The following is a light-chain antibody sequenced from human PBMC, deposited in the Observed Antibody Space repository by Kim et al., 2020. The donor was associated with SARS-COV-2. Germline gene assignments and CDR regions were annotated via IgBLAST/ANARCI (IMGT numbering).Light chain of an antibody. CDR3: EQYDSWPPS. CDR1: QSVRDH. CDR2: RAS. V-gene: IGKV3-15*01. J-gene: IGKJ1*01. Sequence: VSPGESVTLSCKASQSVRDHLAWYQQIPGQAPRLLIYRASTRATGIPTTFSGSVSGTDFTLTISSLQSEDFAVYYCEQYDSWPPSFGQGTKVDIK.